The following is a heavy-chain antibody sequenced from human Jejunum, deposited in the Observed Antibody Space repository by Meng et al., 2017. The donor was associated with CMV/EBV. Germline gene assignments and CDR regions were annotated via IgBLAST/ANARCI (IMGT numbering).Heavy chain of an antibody. J-gene: IGHJ4*02. V-gene: IGHV1-2*02. CDR1: GYTFTGYY. CDR2: INPNSGGT. Sequence: SCKPSGYTFTGYYKYWVRQAPGQGPEWMGWINPNSGGTEYAQKFQGRVTMTRDTSISTAYMELSRLRSDDTAVYYCARFTAPTDYWGQGTLVTVSS. CDR3: ARFTAPTDY.